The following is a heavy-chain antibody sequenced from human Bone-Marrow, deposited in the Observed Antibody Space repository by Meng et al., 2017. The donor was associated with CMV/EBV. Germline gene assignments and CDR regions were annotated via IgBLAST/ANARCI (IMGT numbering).Heavy chain of an antibody. J-gene: IGHJ4*02. CDR3: ARDLVGYYGSGSYWMHYFDY. Sequence: GGSLRLSCAASGFTFSSYDMHWVRQATGKGLEWVSAIGTAGDTYYPGSVKGRFTISRVNAKKSLYLQMNSLRAGDTAVYYCARDLVGYYGSGSYWMHYFDYWGQGTLVTVSS. CDR2: IGTAGDT. CDR1: GFTFSSYD. D-gene: IGHD3-10*01. V-gene: IGHV3-13*01.